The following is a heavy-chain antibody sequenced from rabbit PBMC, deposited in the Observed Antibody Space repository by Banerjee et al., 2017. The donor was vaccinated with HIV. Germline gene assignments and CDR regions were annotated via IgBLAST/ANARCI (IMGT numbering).Heavy chain of an antibody. CDR1: GFSFSSGYD. J-gene: IGHJ4*01. V-gene: IGHV1S40*01. CDR3: ARRYAGYVSAISDFNL. D-gene: IGHD7-1*01. Sequence: QSLEESGGDLVKPGASLTLTCTASGFSFSSGYDMCWVRQAPGKGLEWIACIYAGSSDNTYYASWAKGRFTISKTSSTTVTLQMTSLTAADTATYFCARRYAGYVSAISDFNLWGPGTLVTVS. CDR2: IYAGSSDNT.